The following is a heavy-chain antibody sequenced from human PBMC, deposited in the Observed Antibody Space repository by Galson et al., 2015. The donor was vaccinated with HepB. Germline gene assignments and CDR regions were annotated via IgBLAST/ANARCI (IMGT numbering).Heavy chain of an antibody. CDR3: ARSSLYSSSWYRDFDY. CDR2: IDSDDDK. V-gene: IGHV2-70*01. CDR1: GFSLGTTGMC. J-gene: IGHJ4*02. Sequence: PALVKPTQTLTLTCTFSGFSLGTTGMCVNWIRQPPGKALEWLALIDSDDDKYYNPSLKTRLTISKDTSKDQVVFTMTNMDPVDTATYYCARSSLYSSSWYRDFDYWGQGTLVTVSS. D-gene: IGHD6-13*01.